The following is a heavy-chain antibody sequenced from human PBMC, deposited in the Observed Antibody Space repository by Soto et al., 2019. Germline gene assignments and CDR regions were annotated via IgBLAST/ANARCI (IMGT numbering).Heavy chain of an antibody. CDR1: LLNFISHG. V-gene: IGHV3-30*18. CDR2: ISYDGSNK. D-gene: IGHD6-19*01. J-gene: IGHJ4*02. CDR3: AKDHYSAVAYDLDY. Sequence: GRAPRLSLSAPLLNFISHGMPRVLQAPGKGLEWVAVISYDGSNKYYADSVKGRFTISRDNSKITLYLQMNSLRAEDTAVYYCAKDHYSAVAYDLDYWGQGTLVTVSS.